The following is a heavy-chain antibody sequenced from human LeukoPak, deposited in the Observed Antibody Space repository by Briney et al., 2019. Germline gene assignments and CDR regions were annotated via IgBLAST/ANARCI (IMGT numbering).Heavy chain of an antibody. CDR1: GFIFSNCW. V-gene: IGHV3-7*01. CDR3: ATYSTRNAREFQS. Sequence: GGSLRLSCETSGFIFSNCWMTWVRQAPGKGLEWVTNIKTDASEKYYADSVKGRFTISRDNAKMSLYLQMNSLRVEDTAVYYCATYSTRNAREFQSWGQGTLVTVSS. D-gene: IGHD4-11*01. J-gene: IGHJ1*01. CDR2: IKTDASEK.